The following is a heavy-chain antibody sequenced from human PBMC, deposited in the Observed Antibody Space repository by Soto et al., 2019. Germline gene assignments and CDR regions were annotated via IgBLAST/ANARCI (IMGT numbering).Heavy chain of an antibody. J-gene: IGHJ3*02. CDR2: INPSGGST. CDR1: GYTFTSYY. CDR3: ASRLSYAFDI. D-gene: IGHD3-10*01. Sequence: QVQLVQSGAEVKKPGASVKVSCKASGYTFTSYYMHWVRQAPGQGLEWMGIINPSGGSTSYAQKIQGRVTMPRDTSTSTVYIELSSLRSEDTAVYFCASRLSYAFDIWGQGTMVTVSS. V-gene: IGHV1-46*03.